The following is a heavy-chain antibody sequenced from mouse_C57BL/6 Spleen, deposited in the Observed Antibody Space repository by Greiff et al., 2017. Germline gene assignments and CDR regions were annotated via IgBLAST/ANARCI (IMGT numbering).Heavy chain of an antibody. CDR2: IDPSDSYT. D-gene: IGHD2-3*01. Sequence: QVQLQQPGAELVRPGTSVKLSCKASGYTFTSYWMHWVKQRPGQGLEWIGVIDPSDSYTNYNQKFKGKATLTVDTSSSTAYMQLSSLTSEDSAVYYCARGWLLQDYYAMDYWGQGTSVTVSS. CDR1: GYTFTSYW. V-gene: IGHV1-59*01. CDR3: ARGWLLQDYYAMDY. J-gene: IGHJ4*01.